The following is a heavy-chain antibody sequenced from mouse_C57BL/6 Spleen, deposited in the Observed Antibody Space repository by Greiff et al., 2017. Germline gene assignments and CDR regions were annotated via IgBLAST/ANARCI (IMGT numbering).Heavy chain of an antibody. CDR1: GFTFSSYG. CDR3: ARDSNPYAMDY. Sequence: EVKLMESGGDLVKPGGSLKLSCAASGFTFSSYGMSWVRQTPDKRLEWVATISSGGSYTYYPDSVKGRFTISRDNAKNTLYLQMSSLKSEDTAMYYCARDSNPYAMDYWGQGTSVTVSS. D-gene: IGHD2-5*01. J-gene: IGHJ4*01. V-gene: IGHV5-6*01. CDR2: ISSGGSYT.